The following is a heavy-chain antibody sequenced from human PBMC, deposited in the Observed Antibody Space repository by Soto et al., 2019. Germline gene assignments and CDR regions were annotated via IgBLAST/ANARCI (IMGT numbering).Heavy chain of an antibody. D-gene: IGHD3-22*01. Sequence: PSETLSLTCSVSGYSITAGVYYWIWIRQHPGKGLEWIGSFYSSGSIIYNPSLKSRVSISGDTSRNQFSMTLTSVTAADTALYYCARMYSSGSGWFHPWGQGTLVTV. V-gene: IGHV4-31*03. J-gene: IGHJ5*02. CDR2: FYSSGSI. CDR3: ARMYSSGSGWFHP. CDR1: GYSITAGVYY.